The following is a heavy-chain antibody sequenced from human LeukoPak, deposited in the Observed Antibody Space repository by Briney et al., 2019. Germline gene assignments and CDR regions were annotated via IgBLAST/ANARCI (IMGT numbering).Heavy chain of an antibody. CDR3: ARARSHSSGWNF. J-gene: IGHJ4*02. V-gene: IGHV4-34*01. Sequence: SETLSLTCAVYGGSFSGYYWSWIRQPPGKGLEWIGEINHSGSTNYNPSLKSRVTISVDTSKNQFSLKLSSVTAADTAVYYCARARSHSSGWNFWGQGTLVTVSP. CDR2: INHSGST. CDR1: GGSFSGYY. D-gene: IGHD6-19*01.